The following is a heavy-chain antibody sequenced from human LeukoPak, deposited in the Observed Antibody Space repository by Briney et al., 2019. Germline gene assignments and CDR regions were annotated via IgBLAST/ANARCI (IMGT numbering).Heavy chain of an antibody. V-gene: IGHV4-34*01. D-gene: IGHD3-3*01. Sequence: PSETLSLTCAVYGGSFSGYYWSWIRQPPGKGLEWIGEINHSGSTNYNPSLKSRVTISVDTSKNQFSLKLSSVTAADTAVYYCARGGFYDFWSGYYNGPYYFDYWGQGTLVTVSS. CDR1: GGSFSGYY. CDR2: INHSGST. J-gene: IGHJ4*02. CDR3: ARGGFYDFWSGYYNGPYYFDY.